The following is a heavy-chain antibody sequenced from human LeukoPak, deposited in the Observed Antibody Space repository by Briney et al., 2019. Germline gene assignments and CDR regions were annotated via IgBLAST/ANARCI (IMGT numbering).Heavy chain of an antibody. V-gene: IGHV1-46*01. CDR3: AREGQRHYFDF. CDR2: IDPSGGST. CDR1: GYTFTDFA. Sequence: ASVKVSCKASGYTFTDFAMSWVRQAPGQGLEWMGIIDPSGGSTSSAQKFQGRVTMTRDTSTSTVYMALSSLRSEDTAVYYCAREGQRHYFDFWGQGTLVTVSS. J-gene: IGHJ4*02.